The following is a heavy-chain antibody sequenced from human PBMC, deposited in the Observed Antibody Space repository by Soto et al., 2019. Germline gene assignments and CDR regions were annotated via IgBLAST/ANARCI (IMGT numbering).Heavy chain of an antibody. Sequence: ASVKVSCKASGYTFTSYDMHWVQRAPGQGLEWMGIINPSGGSTGYAQKFQGRVTMTRDTSTSTVYMELSSLRSEDTAVYYCARDDYYDSSGYYYPDYWGQGTLVTVSS. D-gene: IGHD3-22*01. CDR2: INPSGGST. CDR1: GYTFTSYD. V-gene: IGHV1-46*01. J-gene: IGHJ4*02. CDR3: ARDDYYDSSGYYYPDY.